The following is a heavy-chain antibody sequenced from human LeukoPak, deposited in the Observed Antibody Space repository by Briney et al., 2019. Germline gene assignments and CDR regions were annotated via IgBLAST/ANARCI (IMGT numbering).Heavy chain of an antibody. CDR3: ASSEIVGAQEVDY. J-gene: IGHJ4*02. V-gene: IGHV4-4*07. Sequence: LEWIGRIYTSGSTNYNPSLKSRVTMSVATSKNQFSLKLSSVTAADTAVYYCASSEIVGAQEVDYWGQGTLVTVSS. D-gene: IGHD1-26*01. CDR2: IYTSGST.